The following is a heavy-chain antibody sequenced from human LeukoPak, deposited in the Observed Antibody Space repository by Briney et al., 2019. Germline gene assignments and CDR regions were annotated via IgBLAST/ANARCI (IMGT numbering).Heavy chain of an antibody. Sequence: ASVKVSCKASGYTFTSYYMHWVRQAPGQGLEWMGWINPNSGGTNYAQKFQGRVTMTRDTSISTDYMELSRLRSDDTAVYYCARARYVNRFHALDIWGQGTLVTVSS. CDR3: ARARYVNRFHALDI. CDR2: INPNSGGT. D-gene: IGHD3-9*01. V-gene: IGHV1-2*02. J-gene: IGHJ3*02. CDR1: GYTFTSYY.